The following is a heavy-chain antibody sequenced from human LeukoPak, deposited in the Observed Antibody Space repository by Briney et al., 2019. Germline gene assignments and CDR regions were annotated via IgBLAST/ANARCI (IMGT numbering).Heavy chain of an antibody. CDR1: GYTFTGYY. CDR2: INPNSGGT. J-gene: IGHJ5*02. Sequence: ASVKVSCKASGYTFTGYYMHWVRQAPGQGLEWMGWINPNSGGTDYAQKFQGRVTMTRDTSIRTAYMELRGLRSDDTAVYYCARDCSRSDTNYDWFDPWGQGTLVTVSS. V-gene: IGHV1-2*02. D-gene: IGHD2-8*01. CDR3: ARDCSRSDTNYDWFDP.